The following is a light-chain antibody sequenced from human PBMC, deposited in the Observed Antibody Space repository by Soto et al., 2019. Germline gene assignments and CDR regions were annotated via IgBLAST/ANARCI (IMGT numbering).Light chain of an antibody. Sequence: QSALTQPPSVSGSPGQSVTISCTGTSRDVGSYNRVSWYQQPPGTAPKLMICQVSNRPSGVPDRFSGSKSGNTASLTISGLQAEDEADYYCSSYTSSGTWVFGGATKLTVL. V-gene: IGLV2-18*02. CDR1: SRDVGSYNR. CDR3: SSYTSSGTWV. J-gene: IGLJ3*02. CDR2: QVS.